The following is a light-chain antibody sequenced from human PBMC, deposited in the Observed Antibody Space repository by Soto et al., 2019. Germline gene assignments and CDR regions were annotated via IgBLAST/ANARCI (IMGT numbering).Light chain of an antibody. V-gene: IGKV1-5*01. CDR1: QNIGGW. Sequence: DIQMTQSPSTLPSFVGDRVTITCRASQNIGGWLAWYRQKPGTAPKLLIYHASTLVSGVPSRFSGSGSGTGFTLTINSLQPEDFATYYCLQHNTYPPAFGQGTKVVIK. J-gene: IGKJ1*01. CDR2: HAS. CDR3: LQHNTYPPA.